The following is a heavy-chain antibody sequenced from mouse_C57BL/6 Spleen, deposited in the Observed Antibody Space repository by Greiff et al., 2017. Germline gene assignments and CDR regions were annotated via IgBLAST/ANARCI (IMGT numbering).Heavy chain of an antibody. CDR1: GFTFSSYA. CDR2: ISDGGSYT. V-gene: IGHV5-4*03. CDR3: ALLYRKEAMDY. D-gene: IGHD2-12*01. Sequence: EVKVVESGGGLVKPGGSLKLSCAASGFTFSSYAMSWVRQTPEKRLEWVATISDGGSYTYYPDNVKGRFTISRDNAKNNLYLQMSHLKSEDTAMYYCALLYRKEAMDYWGQGTSVTVSS. J-gene: IGHJ4*01.